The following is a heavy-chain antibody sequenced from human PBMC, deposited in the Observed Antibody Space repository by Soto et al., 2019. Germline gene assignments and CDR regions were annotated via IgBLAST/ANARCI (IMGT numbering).Heavy chain of an antibody. V-gene: IGHV3-21*01. J-gene: IGHJ4*02. CDR3: ARSRFGRGRQQWLEDY. D-gene: IGHD6-19*01. CDR2: ISSSSSYI. CDR1: GFTFSSYS. Sequence: PGGSLRLSCAASGFTFSSYSMNWVRQAPGKGLEWVSSISSSSSYIYYADSVKGRFTISRDNAKNSLYLQMNSLRAEDTAVHYCARSRFGRGRQQWLEDYWGQGTLVTVSS.